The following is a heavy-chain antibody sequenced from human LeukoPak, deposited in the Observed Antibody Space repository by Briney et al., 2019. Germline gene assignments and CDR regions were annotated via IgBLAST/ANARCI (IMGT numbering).Heavy chain of an antibody. Sequence: ASVKVSCKASGYTFTGYYMHWVRQAPGQGLEWMGWINPSGGSTSYAQKFQGRVTMTRDTSTSTVYMELSSLRSEDTAVYYCARDLGELPYYYYYMDVWGKGTTVTISS. CDR1: GYTFTGYY. J-gene: IGHJ6*03. V-gene: IGHV1-46*01. CDR3: ARDLGELPYYYYYMDV. D-gene: IGHD3-16*01. CDR2: INPSGGST.